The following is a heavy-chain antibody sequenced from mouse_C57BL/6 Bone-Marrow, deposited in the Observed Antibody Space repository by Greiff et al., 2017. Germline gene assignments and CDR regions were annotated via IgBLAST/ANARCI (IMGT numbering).Heavy chain of an antibody. CDR1: GFNIKDDY. D-gene: IGHD2-3*01. V-gene: IGHV14-4*01. Sequence: EVQLKQSGAELVRPGASVKLSCTASGFNIKDDYMHWVKQRPEQGLEWIGWIDPENGDTEYASKFQGKATITADTSSNTAYLQLSSLTSEDTAVYYCTPDGYPFAYWGQGTLVTVSA. CDR3: TPDGYPFAY. CDR2: IDPENGDT. J-gene: IGHJ3*01.